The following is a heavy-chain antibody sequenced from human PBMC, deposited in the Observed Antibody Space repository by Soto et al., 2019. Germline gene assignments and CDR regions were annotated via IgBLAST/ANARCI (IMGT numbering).Heavy chain of an antibody. CDR1: GGSFSDYY. CDR2: INHSGST. V-gene: IGHV4-34*01. J-gene: IGHJ6*02. CDR3: ARGGVVVVVARSRYGMDV. D-gene: IGHD2-15*01. Sequence: QVQLQQWGAGLLKPSATLSLTCVVYGGSFSDYYWSWIRQPPGKGPAWIGAINHSGSTNYNPSLKSRVTIAVDTSENQFCRRLSSVTAADTAVYYCARGGVVVVVARSRYGMDVWGQGTTVTVSS.